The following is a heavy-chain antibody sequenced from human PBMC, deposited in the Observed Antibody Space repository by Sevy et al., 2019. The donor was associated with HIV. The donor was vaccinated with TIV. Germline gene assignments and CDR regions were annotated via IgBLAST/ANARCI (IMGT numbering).Heavy chain of an antibody. D-gene: IGHD3-16*01. V-gene: IGHV1-46*03. CDR1: GYTFTSYY. CDR3: AREELVTRGPLGD. CDR2: INPSGGST. Sequence: ASVKVSCKASGYTFTSYYMHWVRQAPGQGLEWMGIINPSGGSTSYAQKFQGRVTMTRDTSTSTVYMELSSLRSEDTTVYYCAREELVTRGPLGDWGQGTLVTVSS. J-gene: IGHJ4*02.